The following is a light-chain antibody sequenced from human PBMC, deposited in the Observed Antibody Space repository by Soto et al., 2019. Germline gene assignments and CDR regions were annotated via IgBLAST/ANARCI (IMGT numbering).Light chain of an antibody. CDR1: QTVSSY. Sequence: DIELTQSPSSLSAPVGDTVTISCRASQTVSSYLNWYQQKVGQAPRLLIYFISRLQTGVPSRFSGSGSGRDFTLTITSPQPKDSATYYCQQTYSRPITFGQGTRLEIK. V-gene: IGKV1-39*01. CDR2: FIS. CDR3: QQTYSRPIT. J-gene: IGKJ5*01.